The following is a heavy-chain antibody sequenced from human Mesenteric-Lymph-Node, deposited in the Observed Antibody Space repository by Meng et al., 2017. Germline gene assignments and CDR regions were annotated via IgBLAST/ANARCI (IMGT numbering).Heavy chain of an antibody. Sequence: EGQLGCPGGGVVQPGGSLKISCAAPGFVFSDSTIHWVRQASGKGLEWVSRINSDGSGATYADSVKGRFTVSRDDARNTLYLQMNSVRAEDTGVYFCISFSSGWNWGQASLVTVSS. J-gene: IGHJ4*01. CDR3: ISFSSGWN. CDR2: INSDGSGA. D-gene: IGHD6-19*01. V-gene: IGHV3-74*01. CDR1: GFVFSDST.